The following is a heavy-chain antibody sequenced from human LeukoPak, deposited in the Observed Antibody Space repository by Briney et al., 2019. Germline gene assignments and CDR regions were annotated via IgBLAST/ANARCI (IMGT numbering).Heavy chain of an antibody. Sequence: ASVKVSCKASGGTFSSYAISWVRQAPGQGLEWMGRIIPILGIANYAQKFQGRVTITADKSTSTAYMELSSLRSEDTAVYYCARLRGYSYGYGVNWFDPWGQGTLVTVSS. J-gene: IGHJ5*02. V-gene: IGHV1-69*04. CDR2: IIPILGIA. CDR3: ARLRGYSYGYGVNWFDP. CDR1: GGTFSSYA. D-gene: IGHD5-18*01.